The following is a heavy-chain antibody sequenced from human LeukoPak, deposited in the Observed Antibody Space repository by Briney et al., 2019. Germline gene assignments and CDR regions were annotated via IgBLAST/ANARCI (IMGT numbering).Heavy chain of an antibody. J-gene: IGHJ4*02. Sequence: SETLSLTCTVSGRSISSSSYYWGWIRQPPGKGLEWIGSIYYSGSTYYNPSLKSRVTISVDTSKNQFSLKLSSVTAADTAVYYCASESGDFWSGFNYDYWGQGTLVTVSS. CDR3: ASESGDFWSGFNYDY. D-gene: IGHD3-3*01. CDR1: GRSISSSSYY. V-gene: IGHV4-39*01. CDR2: IYYSGST.